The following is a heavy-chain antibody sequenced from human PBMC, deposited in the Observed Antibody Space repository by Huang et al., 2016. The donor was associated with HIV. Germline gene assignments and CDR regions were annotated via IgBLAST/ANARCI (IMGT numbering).Heavy chain of an antibody. CDR1: GGSFTGNY. V-gene: IGHV4-34*02. CDR3: ARQWTILEWLLGLDF. CDR2: VNDSGAT. J-gene: IGHJ6*02. D-gene: IGHD3-3*01. Sequence: QMQLQQRGAGLLKPSETLSLTCGVSGGSFTGNYLTWIRQAPGKGLEWIGEVNDSGATNYNPSLNGRVTISLDKSNRELALNLRSVTAADTAVYYCARQWTILEWLLGLDFWGQGTTVIVSS.